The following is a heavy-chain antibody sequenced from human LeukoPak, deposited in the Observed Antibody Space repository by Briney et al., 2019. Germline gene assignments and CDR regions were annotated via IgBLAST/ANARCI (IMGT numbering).Heavy chain of an antibody. Sequence: PGGSLRLSCAASGLTFSSYAMQWVRQAPGKGLEWVAVISNDGNNKYYADSVKGRVTLSRDNSKNPLYLQMNSLRGEDTAVYYCVRDRYGDYYIFDYWGQGTLVTVSS. CDR3: VRDRYGDYYIFDY. CDR2: ISNDGNNK. V-gene: IGHV3-30-3*01. J-gene: IGHJ4*02. D-gene: IGHD4-17*01. CDR1: GLTFSSYA.